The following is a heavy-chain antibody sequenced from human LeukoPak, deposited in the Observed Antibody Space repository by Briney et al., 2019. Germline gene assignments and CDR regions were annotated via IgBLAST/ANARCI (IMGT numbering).Heavy chain of an antibody. Sequence: GGSLRLSCAASGFTFSSYWMSWVRQAPGKGLEWVANIKQDGSEKYYVDSVKGRFTISRDNAKNSLYLQMNSLKAEDTAVYYCARDPHYYDSSAWGQGTLVTVSS. V-gene: IGHV3-7*01. CDR1: GFTFSSYW. J-gene: IGHJ5*02. CDR2: IKQDGSEK. CDR3: ARDPHYYDSSA. D-gene: IGHD3-22*01.